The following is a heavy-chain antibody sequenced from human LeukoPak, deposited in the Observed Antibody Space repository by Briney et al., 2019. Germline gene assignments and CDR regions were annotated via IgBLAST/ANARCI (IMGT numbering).Heavy chain of an antibody. D-gene: IGHD6-13*01. J-gene: IGHJ4*02. CDR1: GFTFSSYG. V-gene: IGHV3-30*03. Sequence: GGSVRLSCAASGFTFSSYGIHWVRQAPGKGLEWVAVVSSDGSNKYYADSVKGRFTISRDTSKNMVYLQMNSLGAEDTAVYYCARGYSSSWLGYFDYWGQGTLVTVSS. CDR2: VSSDGSNK. CDR3: ARGYSSSWLGYFDY.